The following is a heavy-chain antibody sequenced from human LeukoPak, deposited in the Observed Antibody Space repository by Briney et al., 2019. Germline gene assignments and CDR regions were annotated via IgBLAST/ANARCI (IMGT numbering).Heavy chain of an antibody. CDR3: AKVLNYYDVNPIDY. CDR2: IRYDGSNK. CDR1: GFTFSSYG. Sequence: GGSLRLSCAASGFTFSSYGMHWVRQAPGKGLEWVAFIRYDGSNKYYADSVKGRFTISRDNSKNTLYLQMNSLRAEDTAVYYCAKVLNYYDVNPIDYWGQGTLVTVSS. D-gene: IGHD3-22*01. V-gene: IGHV3-30*02. J-gene: IGHJ4*02.